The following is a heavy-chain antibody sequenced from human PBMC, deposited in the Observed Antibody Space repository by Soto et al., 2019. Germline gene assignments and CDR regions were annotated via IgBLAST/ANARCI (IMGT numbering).Heavy chain of an antibody. CDR1: GYTFTSYY. Sequence: EASVKVSCKASGYTFTSYYMHWVRQAPGQGLEWMGIINPSGGSTSYAQKFQGRVTMTRDTSTSTVYMELSSLRSEDTAVYYCARQVQESIAAAGSASQELSIDYWGQGTLVTVSS. CDR2: INPSGGST. D-gene: IGHD6-13*01. J-gene: IGHJ4*02. V-gene: IGHV1-46*03. CDR3: ARQVQESIAAAGSASQELSIDY.